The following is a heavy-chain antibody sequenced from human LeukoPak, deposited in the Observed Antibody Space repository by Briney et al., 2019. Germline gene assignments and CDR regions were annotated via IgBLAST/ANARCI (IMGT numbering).Heavy chain of an antibody. CDR3: ARDLGEDQWELIFDY. CDR1: GYTFTSYY. V-gene: IGHV1-46*01. CDR2: INPSGGST. J-gene: IGHJ4*02. D-gene: IGHD1-26*01. Sequence: ASVKVSCKASGYTFTSYYMHWVRQAPGQGLEWMGIINPSGGSTSYAQNFEGRVTMTRDTSTSTVYMEVNSLRSEDTAVYYCARDLGEDQWELIFDYWGQGTLVTVSS.